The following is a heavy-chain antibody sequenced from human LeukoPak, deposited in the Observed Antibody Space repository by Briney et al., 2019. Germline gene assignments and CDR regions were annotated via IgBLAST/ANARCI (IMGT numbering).Heavy chain of an antibody. D-gene: IGHD5-24*01. CDR1: GFTFSSYA. V-gene: IGHV3-23*01. J-gene: IGHJ4*02. CDR3: ARADEVASATIGPAGY. Sequence: PGGSLRLSCAASGFTFSSYAMSWVRQAPGKGLEWVSTISGYGGSTYYADSVKGRFSISRDNSKNTLYLQMNSLRADDTAVYYCARADEVASATIGPAGYWGQGTLVTVSS. CDR2: ISGYGGST.